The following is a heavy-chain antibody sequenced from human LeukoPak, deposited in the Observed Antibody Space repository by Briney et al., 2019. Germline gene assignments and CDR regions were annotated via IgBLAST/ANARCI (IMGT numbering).Heavy chain of an antibody. CDR3: ARDGKVVTNYYYYYMDV. CDR2: ISSNGGST. Sequence: PGGSLRLSCAASGFTFSSYAMHWVRQAPGKGLEYVSAISSNGGSTYYANSVKGRFTISRDNSKNTLYLQMGSLRAEDMAVYYCARDGKVVTNYYYYYMDVWGKGTTVTVSS. D-gene: IGHD4-23*01. J-gene: IGHJ6*03. CDR1: GFTFSSYA. V-gene: IGHV3-64*01.